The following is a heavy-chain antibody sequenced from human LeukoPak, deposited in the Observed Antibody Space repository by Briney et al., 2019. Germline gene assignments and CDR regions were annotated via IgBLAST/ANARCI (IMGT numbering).Heavy chain of an antibody. Sequence: SETLSLTCTVSGGSIATYYWTWIRQPPGKGLEWIAYIDYSGSTKYNPSLKSRVTTSVDTAKKQFSLKLCSVTAADTAVYYCARGRRYTSVHDAFDIWGQGTMVTVSS. CDR2: IDYSGST. V-gene: IGHV4-59*01. D-gene: IGHD5-18*01. CDR1: GGSIATYY. CDR3: ARGRRYTSVHDAFDI. J-gene: IGHJ3*02.